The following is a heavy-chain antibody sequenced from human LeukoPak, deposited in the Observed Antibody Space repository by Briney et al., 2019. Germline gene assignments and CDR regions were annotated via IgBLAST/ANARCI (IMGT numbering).Heavy chain of an antibody. V-gene: IGHV4-59*01. CDR2: IYYSGST. Sequence: GSLRLSCTASGFNFRNAWMCWVRQTPGKGLEWIGYIYYSGSTNYNPSLKSRVTISVDTSKNQFSLKLSSVTAADTAVYYCARGGRRGYSYGNYYYYGMDVWGQGTTVTVSS. CDR1: GFNFRNAW. J-gene: IGHJ6*02. CDR3: ARGGRRGYSYGNYYYYGMDV. D-gene: IGHD5-18*01.